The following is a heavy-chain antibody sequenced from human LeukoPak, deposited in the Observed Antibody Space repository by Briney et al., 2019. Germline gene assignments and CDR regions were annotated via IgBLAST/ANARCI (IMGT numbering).Heavy chain of an antibody. D-gene: IGHD1-26*01. J-gene: IGHJ4*02. CDR3: ARGHSATYGRFDS. Sequence: SETLSLTCTVSGGSISTYYWSWIRQPPGKGLEWIGYIYYSGSTSYNPSLKSRVTISVDTSKNQFSLKLSSATAADTAIYYCARGHSATYGRFDSWGQGTLVTVSS. CDR2: IYYSGST. CDR1: GGSISTYY. V-gene: IGHV4-59*08.